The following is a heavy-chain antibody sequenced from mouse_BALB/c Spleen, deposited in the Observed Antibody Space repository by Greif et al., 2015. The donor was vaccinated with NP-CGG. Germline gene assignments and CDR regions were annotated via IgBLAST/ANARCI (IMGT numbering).Heavy chain of an antibody. J-gene: IGHJ4*01. CDR3: ARRTGTEAMDY. V-gene: IGHV1-84*02. CDR2: IYPGRGTT. Sequence: QVQLQQSGPELVKPGASVKISCKASGYTFPDYYIHWVNQKPGQGLEWIGWIYPGRGTTKYNEKFKGKATLTVDTSSSTAYMQISSLTSEDAADYFCARRTGTEAMDYWGQGTSVTVSS. D-gene: IGHD4-1*01. CDR1: GYTFPDYY.